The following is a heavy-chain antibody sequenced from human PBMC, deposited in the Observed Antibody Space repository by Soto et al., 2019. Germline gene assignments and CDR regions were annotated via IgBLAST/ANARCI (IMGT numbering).Heavy chain of an antibody. CDR2: ISGYNGNT. J-gene: IGHJ3*02. CDR3: AAYDSSGYYSFDAFDI. CDR1: GYTFTSYY. D-gene: IGHD3-22*01. V-gene: IGHV1-18*01. Sequence: ASVKVSCKASGYTFTSYYISWVRQAPGQGLEWMGWISGYNGNTNYAQKLQERVTITTDTSTSTAYMELRSLRSEDTAVYYCAAYDSSGYYSFDAFDIWGQGTMVTVSS.